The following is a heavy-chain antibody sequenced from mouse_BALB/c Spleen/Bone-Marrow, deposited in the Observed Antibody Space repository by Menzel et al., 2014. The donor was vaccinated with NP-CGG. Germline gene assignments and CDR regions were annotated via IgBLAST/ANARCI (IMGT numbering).Heavy chain of an antibody. CDR3: ARWYYGYVGFAY. CDR2: INPSSGYT. J-gene: IGHJ3*01. Sequence: VQLQESAAELARPGASVKMSCKASGYTFTSYTMHWVKQRPGPGLEWIGYINPSSGYTEYNQKFKDKTTLTADKSSSTAYMQLSSLTSEDSAVYYCARWYYGYVGFAYWGQGTLVTVSA. D-gene: IGHD1-2*01. V-gene: IGHV1-4*02. CDR1: GYTFTSYT.